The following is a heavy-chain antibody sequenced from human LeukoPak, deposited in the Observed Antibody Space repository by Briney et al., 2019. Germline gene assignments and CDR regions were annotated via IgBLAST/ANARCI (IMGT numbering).Heavy chain of an antibody. CDR1: GYTFTNYG. D-gene: IGHD6-13*01. CDR2: ISAYNGNT. CDR3: ARDEYASSWYYFDY. V-gene: IGHV1-18*01. Sequence: ASVKVSCKASGYTFTNYGISWVRQAPGQGLEWMGWISAYNGNTNYAQKLQGRVTMTTDTSTSTAYMELRSLRSDDTAVYYCARDEYASSWYYFDYWGQGTPVTVSS. J-gene: IGHJ4*02.